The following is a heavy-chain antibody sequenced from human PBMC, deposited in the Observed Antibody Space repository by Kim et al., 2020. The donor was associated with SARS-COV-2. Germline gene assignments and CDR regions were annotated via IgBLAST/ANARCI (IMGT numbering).Heavy chain of an antibody. V-gene: IGHV3-23*01. CDR2: ISGSGGST. Sequence: GGSLRLSCAASGFTFSSYAMSWVRQAPGKGLEWVSAISGSGGSTYYADSVKGRFTISRDNSKNTLYLQMNSLRAEDTAVYYCAKVPTAYDSSGYYEEDWGQGTLVTVSS. J-gene: IGHJ4*02. CDR1: GFTFSSYA. D-gene: IGHD3-22*01. CDR3: AKVPTAYDSSGYYEED.